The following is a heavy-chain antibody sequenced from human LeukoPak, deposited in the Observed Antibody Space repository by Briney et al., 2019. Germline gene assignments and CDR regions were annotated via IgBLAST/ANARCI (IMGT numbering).Heavy chain of an antibody. CDR2: IRSKAYGGTT. CDR3: ARDFWSGYYPLDY. D-gene: IGHD3-3*01. Sequence: GGSLRLSCAASGFTFSSYWMHWVRQAPGKGLEWVGFIRSKAYGGTTEYAASVKGRFTISRDDSKSIAYLQMNSLKTEDTAVYYCARDFWSGYYPLDYWGQGTLVTVSS. V-gene: IGHV3-71*01. CDR1: GFTFSSYW. J-gene: IGHJ4*02.